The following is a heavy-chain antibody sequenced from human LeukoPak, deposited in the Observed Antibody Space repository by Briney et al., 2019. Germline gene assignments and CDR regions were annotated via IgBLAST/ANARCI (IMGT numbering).Heavy chain of an antibody. V-gene: IGHV3-43*02. CDR2: VSEDGSRT. Sequence: PGGSLRLSCAASGFTFDDYAMHWVRQAPGKGLEWVSLVSEDGSRTYYADSVKGRFTISRDNSKNSLYLQMNSLTAGDTALYYCAKDLTQLYLAFDYWGQGTLVTVSS. D-gene: IGHD1-1*01. CDR3: AKDLTQLYLAFDY. CDR1: GFTFDDYA. J-gene: IGHJ4*02.